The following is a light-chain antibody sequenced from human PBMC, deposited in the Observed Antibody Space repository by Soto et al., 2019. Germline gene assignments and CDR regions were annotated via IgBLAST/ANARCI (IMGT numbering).Light chain of an antibody. J-gene: IGKJ5*01. CDR1: QSVSSY. CDR3: QQRSNWPPIT. Sequence: EIVLTQSPATLSLSPGERATLSYRASQSVSSYLAWYQQKPGQAPRLLIYDASTRATGIPARFSGSGSGTDFTLTISSLEPEDFAVYYCQQRSNWPPITFGQGTRLEIK. CDR2: DAS. V-gene: IGKV3-11*01.